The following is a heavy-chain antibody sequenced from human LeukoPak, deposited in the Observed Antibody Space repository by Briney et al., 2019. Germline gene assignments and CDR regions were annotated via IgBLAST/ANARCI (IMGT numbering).Heavy chain of an antibody. CDR1: GFTFDDYT. CDR2: ISWDGGTT. Sequence: GGSLRLSCAASGFTFDDYTMHWVRQAPGKGLEWVSLISWDGGTTYYADSVKGRFTISRDNSKNSLYLQMNSLRTEDTALYYCARGYCSRTTCSDAFDIWGQGTMVTVSS. V-gene: IGHV3-43*01. D-gene: IGHD2-2*01. CDR3: ARGYCSRTTCSDAFDI. J-gene: IGHJ3*02.